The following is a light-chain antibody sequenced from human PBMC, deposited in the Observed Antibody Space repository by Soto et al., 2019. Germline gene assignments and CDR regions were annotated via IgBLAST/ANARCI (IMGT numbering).Light chain of an antibody. Sequence: IQMTQSPSTLSSSVGDRVTLSWRASQGIGNALGWYKQKPGKPPKVLIYGASNLQSGVPPRFRGSGSGTEFTLAISSLQPEDSETYYCLQDINYPWTFGQGTKVDIK. CDR2: GAS. CDR3: LQDINYPWT. V-gene: IGKV1-6*01. CDR1: QGIGNA. J-gene: IGKJ1*01.